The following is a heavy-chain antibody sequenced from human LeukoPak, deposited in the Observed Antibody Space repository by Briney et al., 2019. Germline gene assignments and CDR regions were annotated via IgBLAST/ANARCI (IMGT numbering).Heavy chain of an antibody. Sequence: GASLRLSCAASGFTFNTYGMNWVRQAPGKGLEWVSGTCGSGAATYYADSVKGRFTISRDNSKNILYLQMNSLRAEDTAIYYCARDEAAAGTVDYWGQGTLVTVSS. J-gene: IGHJ4*02. CDR2: TCGSGAAT. D-gene: IGHD6-13*01. CDR3: ARDEAAAGTVDY. CDR1: GFTFNTYG. V-gene: IGHV3-23*01.